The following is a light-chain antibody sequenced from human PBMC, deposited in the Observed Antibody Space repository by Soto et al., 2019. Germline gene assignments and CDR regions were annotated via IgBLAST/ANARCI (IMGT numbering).Light chain of an antibody. CDR1: SSDVGGYNY. CDR3: SSYTSSSTSAHVV. Sequence: QSALTQPASVSGSPGQSITISCTGTSSDVGGYNYVSWYQQHPGKAPKLMIYDVSNRPSGVSNRFSGSKSGNTASLTISGLQAEDEADYYCSSYTSSSTSAHVVFGGGTKVTVL. V-gene: IGLV2-14*01. CDR2: DVS. J-gene: IGLJ2*01.